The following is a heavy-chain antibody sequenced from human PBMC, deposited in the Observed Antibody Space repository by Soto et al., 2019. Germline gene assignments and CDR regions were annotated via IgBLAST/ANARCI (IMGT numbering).Heavy chain of an antibody. CDR3: ARGMGGGDYVGRGDWFDP. D-gene: IGHD4-17*01. V-gene: IGHV4-59*01. CDR2: IYYSGST. J-gene: IGHJ5*02. Sequence: SETLSLTCTVSGGSISSYYWSWIRQPPGKGLEWIGYIYYSGSTNYNPSLKSRVTISVDTSKNQFSLKLSSVTAADTAVYYCARGMGGGDYVGRGDWFDPWGQGTLVTVSS. CDR1: GGSISSYY.